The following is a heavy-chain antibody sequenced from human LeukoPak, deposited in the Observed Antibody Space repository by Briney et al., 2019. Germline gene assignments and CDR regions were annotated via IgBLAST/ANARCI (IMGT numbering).Heavy chain of an antibody. V-gene: IGHV4-34*01. CDR3: ARVESSSWVELI. D-gene: IGHD6-13*01. J-gene: IGHJ3*02. CDR2: INHSGST. Sequence: SETLSLTCAVYGGSFSGYYWSWIRQPPGKGLEWIGEINHSGSTNYNPSLKSRVTISVDTSKNQFSLKLSSVTAADTAVYYCARVESSSWVELIWGQGTMVTVSS. CDR1: GGSFSGYY.